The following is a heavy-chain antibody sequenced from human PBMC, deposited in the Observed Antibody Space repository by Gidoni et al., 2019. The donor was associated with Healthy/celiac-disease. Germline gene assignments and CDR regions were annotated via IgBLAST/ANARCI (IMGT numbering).Heavy chain of an antibody. V-gene: IGHV3-30-3*01. CDR3: AREPIAARGWFDP. Sequence: QVQLVESGGGVVQPGRSLRLSCAASGCTFSSYAMHWVRQAPGKGLGWVAVISYDGSNKYYADSVKGRFTISRDNSKNTLYLQMNSLRAEDTAVYYCAREPIAARGWFDPWGQGTLVTVSS. J-gene: IGHJ5*02. CDR2: ISYDGSNK. D-gene: IGHD6-13*01. CDR1: GCTFSSYA.